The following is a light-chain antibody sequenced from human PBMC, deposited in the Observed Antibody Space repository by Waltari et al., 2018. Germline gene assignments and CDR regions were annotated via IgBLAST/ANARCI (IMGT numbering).Light chain of an antibody. CDR2: QVS. V-gene: IGKV2-30*02. J-gene: IGKJ1*01. CDR3: QQYNSYWT. CDR1: QSLLHSDGNTY. Sequence: DVVMTQSPLSLPVTLGQPASISCRSGQSLLHSDGNTYLSWFQQRPGQSPRRLIYQVSNRDSGVPDRFSGSGSGTEFTLTISSLQPDDFATYYCQQYNSYWTFGQGTKVEIK.